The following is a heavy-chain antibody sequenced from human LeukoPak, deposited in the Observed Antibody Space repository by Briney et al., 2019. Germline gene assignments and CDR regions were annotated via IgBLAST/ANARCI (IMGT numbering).Heavy chain of an antibody. CDR3: AGDIYTGYEYYFDY. J-gene: IGHJ4*02. CDR1: GFTFSSYG. V-gene: IGHV3-48*01. Sequence: GGSLRLSCAASGFTFSSYGMHWVRQAPGKGLEWVSYMRGGSNTIYYADSVKGRFTISRDNAKNSLYLQMNSLRADDTAVYYCAGDIYTGYEYYFDYWGQGTLVTVSS. CDR2: MRGGSNTI. D-gene: IGHD5-12*01.